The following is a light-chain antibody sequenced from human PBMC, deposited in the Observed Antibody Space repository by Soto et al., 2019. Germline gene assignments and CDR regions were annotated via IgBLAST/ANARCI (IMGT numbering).Light chain of an antibody. CDR1: QSLLHSDGYNY. V-gene: IGKV2-28*01. J-gene: IGKJ4*01. Sequence: DVVMTQSPLSLPVTPGEPASISCRSSQSLLHSDGYNYLDWFLQRPGQSPQVLIYLGSNRAPGVPDRFSASGSGTDFTPKISRVEAEDVGVYYCMQALQTPLTFGGGTKVEIK. CDR2: LGS. CDR3: MQALQTPLT.